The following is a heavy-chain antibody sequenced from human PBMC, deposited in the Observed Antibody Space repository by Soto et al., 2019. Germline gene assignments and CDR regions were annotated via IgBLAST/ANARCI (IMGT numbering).Heavy chain of an antibody. CDR2: MYYSGST. J-gene: IGHJ4*02. CDR3: ARGPTITSDF. CDR1: GGSMSRYS. D-gene: IGHD3-9*01. Sequence: SETLSLTCSFSGGSMSRYSCHWLRQFPGKGLEWIAYMYYSGSTDYNPSLKSRVTMSLDTSKNQFTLNLRSVTAADTAVYFCARGPTITSDFWGRGSLVTVSS. V-gene: IGHV4-59*01.